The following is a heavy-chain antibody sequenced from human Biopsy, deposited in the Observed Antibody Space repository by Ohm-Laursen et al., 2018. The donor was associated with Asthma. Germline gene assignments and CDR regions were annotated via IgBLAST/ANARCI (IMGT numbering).Heavy chain of an antibody. D-gene: IGHD6-19*01. Sequence: SLRLSCSASGFAVSRDYMFWVRQAPGKGLEWVSVIYSGGTSHTADSVRGRFTISRDFSKNTLHLQMHSLRVEDTAVYYCARGDSSGWSHYYFDYWGRGTLVTVSP. J-gene: IGHJ4*02. CDR2: IYSGGTS. V-gene: IGHV3-53*01. CDR1: GFAVSRDY. CDR3: ARGDSSGWSHYYFDY.